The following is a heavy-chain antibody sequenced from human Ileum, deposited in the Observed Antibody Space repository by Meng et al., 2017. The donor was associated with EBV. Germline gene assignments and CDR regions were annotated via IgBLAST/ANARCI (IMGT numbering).Heavy chain of an antibody. CDR2: HSGSP. Sequence: QWQESGPGRVKPYQPLSLTGAVSGGSISSGAYHWSWIRQPPGKGLEWIGHSGSPSYNPSLRSRLTISVDPSKNQFSLRLDSATAADTAVYYCAIYAEGAGGKGYWGQGTLVTVSS. V-gene: IGHV4-30-4*01. J-gene: IGHJ4*02. D-gene: IGHD6-13*01. CDR3: AIYAEGAGGKGY. CDR1: GGSISSGAYH.